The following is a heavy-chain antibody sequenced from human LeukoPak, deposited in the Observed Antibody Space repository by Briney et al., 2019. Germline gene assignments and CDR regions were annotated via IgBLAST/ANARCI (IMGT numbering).Heavy chain of an antibody. V-gene: IGHV3-30*03. CDR2: ISYDGSNQ. J-gene: IGHJ4*02. CDR3: ARYSESYHAIDY. Sequence: GGSPRLSCAASGFTFSSYGMHWVRQAPGKGLEWVAVISYDGSNQYYADSVKGRFTISRDNAENTLYLQMNSLRAEDTALYYCARYSESYHAIDYWGQGTLVTVSS. CDR1: GFTFSSYG. D-gene: IGHD1-26*01.